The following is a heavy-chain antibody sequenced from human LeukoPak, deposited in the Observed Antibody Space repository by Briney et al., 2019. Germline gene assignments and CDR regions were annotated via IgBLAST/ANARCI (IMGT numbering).Heavy chain of an antibody. Sequence: SETLSLTRAVFGGSFSGYSWTWIRQPPGKGLEWIGKISDSGSANYNPSLKSQVTISVHASGNQFSLELSSVTAADTAVYYCARGRTGENTYVGGYYYMDVWGKGTTVIVSS. D-gene: IGHD4-17*01. J-gene: IGHJ6*03. CDR3: ARGRTGENTYVGGYYYMDV. CDR2: ISDSGSA. CDR1: GGSFSGYS. V-gene: IGHV4-34*01.